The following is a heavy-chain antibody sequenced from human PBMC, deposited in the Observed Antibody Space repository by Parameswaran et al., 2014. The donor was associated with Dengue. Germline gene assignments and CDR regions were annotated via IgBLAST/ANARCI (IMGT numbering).Heavy chain of an antibody. D-gene: IGHD3-10*01. V-gene: IGHV4-31*02. CDR2: IYYSGST. J-gene: IGHJ4*02. CDR3: ARGKSDNYYGSGSYYNDY. Sequence: WIRQPPGKGLEWIGYIYYSGSTYYNPSLKSRVTISVDTSKNQFSLKLSPVTAADTAVYYCARGKSDNYYGSGSYYNDYWGQGTLVTVSS.